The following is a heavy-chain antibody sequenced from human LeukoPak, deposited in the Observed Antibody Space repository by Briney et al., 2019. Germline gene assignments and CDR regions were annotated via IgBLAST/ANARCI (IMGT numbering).Heavy chain of an antibody. D-gene: IGHD6-13*01. CDR3: ARMPIAATDYFFDY. CDR1: GFTFSSYG. CDR2: ISGSGGST. V-gene: IGHV3-23*01. Sequence: GGSLRLSCAASGFTFSSYGMSWVRQAPGKGLEWVSAISGSGGSTYYADSVKGRFTISRDNSKNTLYLQMNSLRVEDTAVYYCARMPIAATDYFFDYWGQGTLVTVSS. J-gene: IGHJ4*02.